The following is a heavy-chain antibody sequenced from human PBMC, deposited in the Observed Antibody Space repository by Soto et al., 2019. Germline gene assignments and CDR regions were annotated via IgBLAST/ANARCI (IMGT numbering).Heavy chain of an antibody. D-gene: IGHD5-18*01. CDR1: GFTFSDNL. J-gene: IGHJ3*01. CDR2: LNPDTGNT. CDR3: ARDIQSVGPRANDAFDV. V-gene: IGHV1-3*01. Sequence: QVQLVQSGADLKKPGASVNISCTASGFTFSDNLINWVRQLPGQGLEWMGWLNPDTGNTRYSETCQGRVTISSQPSASRAYSELSGLENEDTALYFCARDIQSVGPRANDAFDVWGQGTMITVSS.